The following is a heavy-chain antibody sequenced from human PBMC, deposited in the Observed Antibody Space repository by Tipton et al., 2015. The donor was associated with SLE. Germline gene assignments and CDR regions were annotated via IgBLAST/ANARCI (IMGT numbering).Heavy chain of an antibody. J-gene: IGHJ5*02. CDR3: AKDGYSSSWYTTWFDP. V-gene: IGHV3-9*01. CDR2: ISWNSGSI. Sequence: QLVQSGGGLVQPGRSLRLSCAASGFTFDDYAMHWVRQAPGKGLEWVSGISWNSGSIGYADSVKGRFTISRDNAKNSLYLQMNSLRAEDTALYYCAKDGYSSSWYTTWFDPWGQGTLATVSS. CDR1: GFTFDDYA. D-gene: IGHD6-13*01.